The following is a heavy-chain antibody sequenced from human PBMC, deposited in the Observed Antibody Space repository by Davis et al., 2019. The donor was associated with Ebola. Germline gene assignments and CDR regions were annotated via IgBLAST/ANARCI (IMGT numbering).Heavy chain of an antibody. J-gene: IGHJ5*02. V-gene: IGHV4-59*01. Sequence: MPSETLSLTCTVSGGSISSYYWSWIRQPPGKGLEWIGYIYYSGSTNYNPCLKSRVTISVDTSKNQFSLKLSSVTAADTAVYYCARARGISTWFDPWGQGTLVTVSS. CDR3: ARARGISTWFDP. CDR1: GGSISSYY. CDR2: IYYSGST. D-gene: IGHD3-3*01.